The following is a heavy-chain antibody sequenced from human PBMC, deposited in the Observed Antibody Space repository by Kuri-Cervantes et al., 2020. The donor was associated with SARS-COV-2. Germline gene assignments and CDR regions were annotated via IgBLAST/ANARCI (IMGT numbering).Heavy chain of an antibody. Sequence: GPTLVKPTQTLTLTCTFSGFSLSTSGVGVGWIRQPPGRALEWLALIYWNDDKRYSPSLKSRLTITKDTSKNQVVLTMTNMDPVDTATYYCASIAARRVSYYYYGMDVWGQGTTVTVSS. V-gene: IGHV2-5*01. D-gene: IGHD6-6*01. CDR1: GFSLSTSGVG. CDR3: ASIAARRVSYYYYGMDV. CDR2: IYWNDDK. J-gene: IGHJ6*02.